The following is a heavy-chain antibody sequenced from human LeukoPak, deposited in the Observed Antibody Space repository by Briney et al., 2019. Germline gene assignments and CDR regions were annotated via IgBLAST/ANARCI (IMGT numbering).Heavy chain of an antibody. D-gene: IGHD2-21*01. CDR1: GYTFTGSY. CDR2: IKPNSGGT. J-gene: IGHJ4*02. CDR3: ARDGGEPAYCGGDCYSGWHDY. Sequence: ASVKDSCKASGYTFTGSYMHWVRQAPGQGLEWMGWIKPNSGGTNYAQKLQGRGTMTRDTSISTAYMEQSRLRSDDTAVYYCARDGGEPAYCGGDCYSGWHDYWGQGTLVTVSS. V-gene: IGHV1-2*02.